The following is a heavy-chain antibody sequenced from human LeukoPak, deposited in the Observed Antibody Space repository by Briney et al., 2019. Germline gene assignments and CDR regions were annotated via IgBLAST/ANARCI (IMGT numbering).Heavy chain of an antibody. V-gene: IGHV1-2*02. Sequence: GASVKVSCKASGYTFTGYYMHWVRQAPGQRLEWMGWINPNSGGTNYAQKFQGRVTMTRDTSISTAYMELSRLRSDDTAVYYCARAKSEWEPPRDYWGQGTLVTVSS. CDR1: GYTFTGYY. CDR3: ARAKSEWEPPRDY. D-gene: IGHD1-26*01. CDR2: INPNSGGT. J-gene: IGHJ4*02.